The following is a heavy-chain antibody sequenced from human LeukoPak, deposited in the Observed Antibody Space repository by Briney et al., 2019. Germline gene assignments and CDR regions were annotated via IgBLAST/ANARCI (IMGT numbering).Heavy chain of an antibody. CDR3: ARLYSSSWSSYNWFDP. J-gene: IGHJ5*02. CDR2: INHSGST. Sequence: SETLSLTCTVSGYSISSGYYWSWIRQPPGKGLEWIGEINHSGSTNYNPSLKSRVTISVDTSKNQFSLKLSSVTAADTAVYYCARLYSSSWSSYNWFDPWGQGTLVTVSS. D-gene: IGHD6-13*01. V-gene: IGHV4-38-2*02. CDR1: GYSISSGYY.